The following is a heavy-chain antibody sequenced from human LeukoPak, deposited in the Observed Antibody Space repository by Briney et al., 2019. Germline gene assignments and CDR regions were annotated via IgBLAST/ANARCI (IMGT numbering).Heavy chain of an antibody. V-gene: IGHV3-48*01. J-gene: IGHJ6*02. CDR1: GFTFSSYS. CDR2: ISSSSSTI. CDR3: ARDSTVTTWYYYGMDV. D-gene: IGHD4-17*01. Sequence: GGSLRLSCAASGFTFSSYSMNWVRQAPGKGLEWVSCISSSSSTIYYADSVKGRFTISRDNAKNSLYLQMNSLRAEDTAVYYCARDSTVTTWYYYGMDVWGQGTTVTVSS.